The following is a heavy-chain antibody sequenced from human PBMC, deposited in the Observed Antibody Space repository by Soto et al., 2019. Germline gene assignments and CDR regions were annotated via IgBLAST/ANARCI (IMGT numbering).Heavy chain of an antibody. CDR3: SRSSSSGWDIDY. V-gene: IGHV5-51*01. CDR2: IYTGASDT. Sequence: GESLKISCKSSGYSFTSFWSGWVRQMPGKGLEWMGIIYTGASDTRNSPSFKGQVSISADKSTSTAYLQWSRLKASDTAMYYCSRSSSSGWDIDYWAQGTLVTVSS. J-gene: IGHJ4*02. CDR1: GYSFTSFW. D-gene: IGHD6-19*01.